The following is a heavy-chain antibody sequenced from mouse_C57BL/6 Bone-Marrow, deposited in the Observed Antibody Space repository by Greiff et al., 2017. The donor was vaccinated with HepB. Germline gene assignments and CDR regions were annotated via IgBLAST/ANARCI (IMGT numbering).Heavy chain of an antibody. CDR1: GFTFTDYY. CDR2: IRNKANGYTT. V-gene: IGHV7-3*01. J-gene: IGHJ3*01. Sequence: DVMLVESGGGLVQPGGSLSLSCAASGFTFTDYYMSWVRQPPGKALEWLGFIRNKANGYTTEYSASVKGRFTISRDNSQSILYLQMNALRAEDSATYYCARNAYYGSGAYWGQGTLVTVSA. CDR3: ARNAYYGSGAY. D-gene: IGHD1-1*01.